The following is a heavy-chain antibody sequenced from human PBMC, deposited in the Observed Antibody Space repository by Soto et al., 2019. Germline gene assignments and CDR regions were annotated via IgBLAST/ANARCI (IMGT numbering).Heavy chain of an antibody. CDR1: GYTFTSYY. J-gene: IGHJ4*02. D-gene: IGHD2-15*01. Sequence: GSSVKVSCKASGYTFTSYYMHWVRQAPGQGLEWMGIINPSGGSTSYAQKFQGRVTMTRDTSTSTVYMELSSLRSEDTAVYYCAGNLGYCSGGICYHLSYWGQGTLVTVSS. CDR2: INPSGGST. CDR3: AGNLGYCSGGICYHLSY. V-gene: IGHV1-46*01.